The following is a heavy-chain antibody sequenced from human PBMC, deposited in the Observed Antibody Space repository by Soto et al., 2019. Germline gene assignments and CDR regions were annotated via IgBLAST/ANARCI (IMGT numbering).Heavy chain of an antibody. Sequence: ASVKVSCKASGYTFTSYAMHWVRQAPGQRLEWMGWINAGNGNTKYSQKFQGRVTITRDTSASTAYMELSSLRSEDAAVYYCARVPFTIFGVVISEPLDYWGQGTLVTVSS. CDR1: GYTFTSYA. CDR2: INAGNGNT. J-gene: IGHJ4*02. D-gene: IGHD3-3*01. V-gene: IGHV1-3*01. CDR3: ARVPFTIFGVVISEPLDY.